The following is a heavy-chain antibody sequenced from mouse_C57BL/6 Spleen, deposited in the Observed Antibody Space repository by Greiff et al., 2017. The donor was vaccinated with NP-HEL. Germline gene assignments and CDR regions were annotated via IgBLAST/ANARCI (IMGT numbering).Heavy chain of an antibody. CDR2: IDPENGDT. V-gene: IGHV14-4*01. J-gene: IGHJ4*01. CDR1: GFNIKDDY. CDR3: TTRESMVLRGGDY. D-gene: IGHD2-10*02. Sequence: EVQLQQSGAELVRPGASVKLSCTASGFNIKDDYMHWVKQRPEQGLEWIGWIDPENGDTEYASKFQGKATITADTSSNTADLQLSSLTSEDTAVYYGTTRESMVLRGGDYWGQGTSVTVSS.